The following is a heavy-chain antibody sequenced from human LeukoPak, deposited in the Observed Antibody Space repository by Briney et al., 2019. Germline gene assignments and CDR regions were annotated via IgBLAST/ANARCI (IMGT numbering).Heavy chain of an antibody. CDR1: GFTVSCNY. V-gene: IGHV3-66*04. CDR2: ICSGGST. J-gene: IGHJ6*02. CDR3: ARQDIVVVPAAIGEGYYGMDV. D-gene: IGHD2-2*01. Sequence: GGSLRLSCAASGFTVSCNYMTWVRRAPGKGLEWVSVICSGGSTYYADSVKGRFTISRGNAKNSLYLQMNSLRAEDTAVYYCARQDIVVVPAAIGEGYYGMDVWGQGTTVTVSS.